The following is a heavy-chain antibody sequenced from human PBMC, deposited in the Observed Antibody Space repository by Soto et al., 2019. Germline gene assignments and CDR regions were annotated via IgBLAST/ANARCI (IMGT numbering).Heavy chain of an antibody. CDR1: GFTFSNYA. J-gene: IGHJ4*02. CDR2: ISGSGGST. Sequence: EVQLLESGGGLVRPGGSLRLSCAGSGFTFSNYAMSWVRQAPGKGLAWVSAISGSGGSTYYADSVKGRFTISRDNSKNTLYLQMHSLRAEDTALYYCAKVPVGATGRFDYWGQGTRVTVSS. V-gene: IGHV3-23*01. CDR3: AKVPVGATGRFDY. D-gene: IGHD1-26*01.